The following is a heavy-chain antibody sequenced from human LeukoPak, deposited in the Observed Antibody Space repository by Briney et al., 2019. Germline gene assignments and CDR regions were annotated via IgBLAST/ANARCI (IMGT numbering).Heavy chain of an antibody. V-gene: IGHV3-33*01. CDR2: IWYDGSNK. D-gene: IGHD2-15*01. CDR1: GFTFSSYG. Sequence: PGGALRLSCAASGFTFSSYGMHWVRQAPGKGLEWVALIWYDGSNKYYADSVQGRFTISRDNSKNTVYLQMNSLRAEATAVYYCASRRGGIVGDYWGQGTLVTVSS. J-gene: IGHJ4*02. CDR3: ASRRGGIVGDY.